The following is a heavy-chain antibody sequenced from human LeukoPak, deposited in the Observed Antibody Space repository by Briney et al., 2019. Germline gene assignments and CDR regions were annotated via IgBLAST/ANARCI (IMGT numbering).Heavy chain of an antibody. J-gene: IGHJ6*02. D-gene: IGHD3-16*01. V-gene: IGHV3-53*05. CDR1: GFTVSSNY. CDR3: ARDGAPYYYYGMDV. Sequence: GGSLRLSCAASGFTVSSNYMSWVRQAPGKGLEWVSVIYSGGSTYYADSVKGRFTISRDNSKNTLYLQMNSLRAEDTAVYYCARDGAPYYYYGMDVWGQGTTVTVSS. CDR2: IYSGGST.